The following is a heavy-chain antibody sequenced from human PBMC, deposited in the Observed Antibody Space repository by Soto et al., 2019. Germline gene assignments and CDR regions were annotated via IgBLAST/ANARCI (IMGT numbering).Heavy chain of an antibody. CDR3: ARELITMVRGVTLNYYYYYGMDV. Sequence: PSETLSLTCAAYGGSFSGYYWSWIRQPPRKGLEWIGEINHSGSTNYNPSLKSRVTISVDTSKNQFSLKLSSVTAVDTAVYYCARELITMVRGVTLNYYYYYGMDVWGQGTTVHRLL. D-gene: IGHD3-10*01. J-gene: IGHJ6*02. CDR2: INHSGST. V-gene: IGHV4-34*01. CDR1: GGSFSGYY.